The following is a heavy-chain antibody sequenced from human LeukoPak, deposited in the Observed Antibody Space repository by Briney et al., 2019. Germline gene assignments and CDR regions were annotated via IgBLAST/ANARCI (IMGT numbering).Heavy chain of an antibody. D-gene: IGHD3-10*01. CDR2: MNPNSGNT. Sequence: ASVKVSCKASGYTFTSYDIDWVRQATGQGLEWMGWMNPNSGNTGYAQKFQGSVTMTRNTSISTAYMELSSLRSEDTAVYYCARGWVVRGVISDYWGQGTLVTVSS. CDR3: ARGWVVRGVISDY. J-gene: IGHJ4*02. CDR1: GYTFTSYD. V-gene: IGHV1-8*01.